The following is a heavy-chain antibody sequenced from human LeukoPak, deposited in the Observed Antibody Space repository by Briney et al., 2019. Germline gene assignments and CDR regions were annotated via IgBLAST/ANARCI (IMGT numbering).Heavy chain of an antibody. CDR3: ARDETVAGNT. D-gene: IGHD6-19*01. CDR2: ISSSGSTI. J-gene: IGHJ3*01. V-gene: IGHV3-11*04. CDR1: GVTFGDYA. Sequence: PGRSLRLSCTASGVTFGDYAMSWFRQAPGKGLEWVSYISSSGSTIYYADSVKGRFTISRDNAKNSLYLQMNSLRAEDTAVYYCARDETVAGNTWGQGTMVTVSS.